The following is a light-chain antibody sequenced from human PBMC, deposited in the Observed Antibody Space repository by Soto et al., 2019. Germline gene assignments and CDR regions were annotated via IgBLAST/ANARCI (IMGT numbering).Light chain of an antibody. Sequence: QSVLTQSPSASASLGASVKLTCTLSSGHSSYAIAWHQQQPEKGPRYLMKLNSDGSHNKGDGIPDRFSGSSSGTERYLTISSLQSEDEGDYYCQTWGTGIWVFGGGTKLTVL. CDR1: SGHSSYA. J-gene: IGLJ3*02. V-gene: IGLV4-69*01. CDR2: LNSDGSH. CDR3: QTWGTGIWV.